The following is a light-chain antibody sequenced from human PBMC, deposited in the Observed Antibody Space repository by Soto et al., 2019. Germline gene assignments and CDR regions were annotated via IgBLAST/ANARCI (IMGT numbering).Light chain of an antibody. V-gene: IGKV3-11*01. J-gene: IGKJ1*01. CDR3: QQRTDWLWT. Sequence: EIVLTQSPATLSLSPGESATLSCRVSQSSSNYLAWYQQKPGQAPRLLIYDGSNRATGTPARFSGNGYGTDFTLTVSSLEPEDFAVYYCQQRTDWLWTFGQGTKVQLK. CDR2: DGS. CDR1: QSSSNY.